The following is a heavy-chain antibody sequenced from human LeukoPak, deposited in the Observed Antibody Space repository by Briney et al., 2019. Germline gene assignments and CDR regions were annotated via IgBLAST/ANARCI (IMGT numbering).Heavy chain of an antibody. V-gene: IGHV4-59*12. Sequence: SETLSLTCTVSGGSISNYFWSWIRQPAGKGLEWIGYIYYSGTTNYNPSLKSRVSMSVDTSKNQFSLKLSSVTAADTAVYYCARRTAPYYAARHPVNLLKYSSSWYARSGDDAFDIWGQGTMVTVSS. CDR2: IYYSGTT. CDR3: ARRTAPYYAARHPVNLLKYSSSWYARSGDDAFDI. D-gene: IGHD6-13*01. CDR1: GGSISNYF. J-gene: IGHJ3*02.